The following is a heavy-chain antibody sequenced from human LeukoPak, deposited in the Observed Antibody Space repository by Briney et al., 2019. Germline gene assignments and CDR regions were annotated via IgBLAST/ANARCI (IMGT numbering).Heavy chain of an antibody. D-gene: IGHD1-26*01. V-gene: IGHV3-48*01. CDR3: ARGGYSGTYFFDY. Sequence: GGSLRLSCAASGFTFSSYSMNWVRQAPGKGLESVSYISSSSTTIYYADSVKGRFTISRDNSKSTLYLQMNSLTAEDTAVYYCARGGYSGTYFFDYWGQGTPVTVSS. CDR2: ISSSSTTI. J-gene: IGHJ4*02. CDR1: GFTFSSYS.